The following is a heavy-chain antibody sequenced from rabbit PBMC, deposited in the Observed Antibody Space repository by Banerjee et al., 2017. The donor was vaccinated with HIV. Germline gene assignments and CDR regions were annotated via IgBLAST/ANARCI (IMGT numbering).Heavy chain of an antibody. D-gene: IGHD8-1*01. CDR3: ARSGSSYTTGLNL. Sequence: QSLEESGGDLVKPGASLTLTCTASGFTFSSLWMCWVRQAPGKGLEWIACIYTGGSGSTYYASWAKGRFTISKTSSTTVTLQMTSLTAADTATYFCARSGSSYTTGLNLWGPGTLVTVS. CDR1: GFTFSSLW. CDR2: IYTGGSGST. V-gene: IGHV1S40*01. J-gene: IGHJ4*01.